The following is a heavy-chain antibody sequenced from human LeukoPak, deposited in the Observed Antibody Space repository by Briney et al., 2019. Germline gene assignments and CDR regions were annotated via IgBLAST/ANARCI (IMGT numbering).Heavy chain of an antibody. CDR1: GGSFSGYY. J-gene: IGHJ5*02. CDR2: INHSGST. Sequence: SETLSLTCAVYGGSFSGYYWSWIRQPPGKGLEWIGEINHSGSTNYNPSLKSRVTISVDTSKNQFSLKLSSVTAADTAVYYCATDLIHYYASGAKTWGQGTLVTVSS. CDR3: ATDLIHYYASGAKT. D-gene: IGHD3-10*01. V-gene: IGHV4-34*01.